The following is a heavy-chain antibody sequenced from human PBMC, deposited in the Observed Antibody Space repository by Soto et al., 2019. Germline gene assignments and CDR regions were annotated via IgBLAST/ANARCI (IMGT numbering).Heavy chain of an antibody. CDR1: GYSISTNHW. V-gene: IGHV4-28*03. CDR2: TYYRGST. D-gene: IGHD3-3*01. J-gene: IGHJ6*02. CDR3: ARDTLSRFGSGYYIGGNYYYGMDV. Sequence: SETLSLTCVVSGYSISTNHWWGWVRQTPGKGLEWIAYTYYRGSTKYNPSLNSRATISVDTSKNQFSLKLSSVTAADTAVYYCARDTLSRFGSGYYIGGNYYYGMDVWGQGTTVTVSS.